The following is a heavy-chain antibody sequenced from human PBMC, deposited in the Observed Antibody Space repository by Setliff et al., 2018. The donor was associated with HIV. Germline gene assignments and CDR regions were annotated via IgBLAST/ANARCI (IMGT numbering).Heavy chain of an antibody. CDR3: ARDVGRDGYCFDR. D-gene: IGHD2-15*01. V-gene: IGHV1-18*01. J-gene: IGHJ5*02. CDR1: GYTFSDYG. CDR2: ISAHNGRI. Sequence: ASVKVSCKASGYTFSDYGISWVRQAPGQGLEWMGWISAHNGRISYAQKFQGRVTMTTDRSTSTAYMELRSLRSDDTAVYYCARDVGRDGYCFDRWGQGTLVTVSS.